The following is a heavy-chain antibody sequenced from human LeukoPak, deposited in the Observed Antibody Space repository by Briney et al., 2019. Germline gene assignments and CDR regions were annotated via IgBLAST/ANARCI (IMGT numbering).Heavy chain of an antibody. CDR2: ISGIGGST. Sequence: GGSLRLSCAASGFTFSSYAMSWVRQAPGKGLEWVSAISGIGGSTYYADSVKGRFTISRDNSKNTLYLQMNSLRAEDTAVYYCATGLSGWEYGYWGQGTLVTVSS. J-gene: IGHJ4*02. CDR3: ATGLSGWEYGY. D-gene: IGHD6-19*01. V-gene: IGHV3-23*01. CDR1: GFTFSSYA.